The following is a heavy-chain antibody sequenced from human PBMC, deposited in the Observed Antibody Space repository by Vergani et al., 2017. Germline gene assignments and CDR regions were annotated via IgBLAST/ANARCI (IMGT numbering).Heavy chain of an antibody. CDR2: IKNTGDST. V-gene: IGHV3-23*01. J-gene: IGHJ4*02. Sequence: EVQLLQSEGAVVQPGGSLRLSCVASGFTFSSHAMSWVRQGHGQGLEWVSSIKNTGDSTHYADSVKGRFTISRDNSKNTLYLQMNSLRAEDTAVYYCAKGDDSGGYYPTYFDHWGQGTLVTVSS. D-gene: IGHD3-22*01. CDR3: AKGDDSGGYYPTYFDH. CDR1: GFTFSSHA.